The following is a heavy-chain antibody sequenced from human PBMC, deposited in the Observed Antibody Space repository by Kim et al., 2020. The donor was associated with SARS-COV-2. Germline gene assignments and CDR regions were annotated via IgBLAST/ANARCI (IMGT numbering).Heavy chain of an antibody. D-gene: IGHD4-17*01. Sequence: GGSLRLSCAASGFTFSSYAMSWVRQAPGKGLEWVSAISGSGGSTYYADSVKGRFTISRDNSKNTLYLQMNSLRAEDTAVYYCAKDLYSRDYGLPNDAFDIWGQGTMVTVSS. CDR2: ISGSGGST. V-gene: IGHV3-23*01. CDR3: AKDLYSRDYGLPNDAFDI. J-gene: IGHJ3*02. CDR1: GFTFSSYA.